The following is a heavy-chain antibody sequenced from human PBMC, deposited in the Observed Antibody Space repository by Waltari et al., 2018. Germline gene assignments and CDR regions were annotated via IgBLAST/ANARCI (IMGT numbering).Heavy chain of an antibody. CDR3: AGRTGDYFDY. CDR1: GFTVSSNF. V-gene: IGHV3-53*01. Sequence: EVQLVESGGGLIQPGGSLRLSCAASGFTVSSNFMTWVRQAPGKGLEYGSVMYSGGDTYYAASVKGRFTISRDNSKNTLYLQMNSLRAEDTAVYFCAGRTGDYFDYWGQGTLVTVSS. CDR2: MYSGGDT. J-gene: IGHJ4*02.